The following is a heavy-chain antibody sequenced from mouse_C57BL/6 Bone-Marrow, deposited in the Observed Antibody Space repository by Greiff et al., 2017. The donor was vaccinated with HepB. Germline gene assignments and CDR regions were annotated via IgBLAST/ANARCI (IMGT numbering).Heavy chain of an antibody. CDR1: GFTFSDYY. CDR3: ARGDSSGYVKFAY. D-gene: IGHD3-2*02. Sequence: EVKLQESGGGLVQPGGSLKLSCAASGFTFSDYYMYWVRQTPEKRLEWVAYISNGGGSTYYPDTVKGRFTISRDNAKNTLYLQMSRLKSEDTAMYYCARGDSSGYVKFAYWGQGTLVTVCA. V-gene: IGHV5-12*01. J-gene: IGHJ3*01. CDR2: ISNGGGST.